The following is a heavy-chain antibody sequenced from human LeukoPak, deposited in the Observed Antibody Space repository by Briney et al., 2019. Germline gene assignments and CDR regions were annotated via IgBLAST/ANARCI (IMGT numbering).Heavy chain of an antibody. CDR1: GFTFSSYS. CDR2: ISSSSSYI. D-gene: IGHD3-22*01. J-gene: IGHJ4*02. CDR3: ASDSSGYYAIDY. V-gene: IGHV3-21*01. Sequence: SGGSLRLSCAASGFTFSSYSMNWVREAPGKGMEWVSSISSSSSYIYYADSVKGRFTISRDNAKNSLYLQMNSLRAEDTAVYYCASDSSGYYAIDYWGQGTLVTVSS.